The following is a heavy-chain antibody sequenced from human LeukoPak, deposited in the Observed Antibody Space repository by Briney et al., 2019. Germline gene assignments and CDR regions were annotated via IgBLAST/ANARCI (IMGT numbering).Heavy chain of an antibody. J-gene: IGHJ4*02. CDR3: ANSGRYYDILTGYSYFDY. V-gene: IGHV3-23*01. Sequence: GGSLRLSCAASGFTFSSYGMRWVRQAPGKGREWGSAISSGGGSTYYADSVKGRFTISRYNSKNTLYLQRNRHRAEDPALDYCANSGRYYDILTGYSYFDYWGQGTLVTVSS. CDR2: ISSGGGST. CDR1: GFTFSSYG. D-gene: IGHD3-9*01.